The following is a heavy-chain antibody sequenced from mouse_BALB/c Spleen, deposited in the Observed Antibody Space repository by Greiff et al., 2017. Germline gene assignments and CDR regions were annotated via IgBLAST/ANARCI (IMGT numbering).Heavy chain of an antibody. Sequence: QVQLQQPGAELVRPGASVKLSCKASGYTFTSYWINWVTQRPGQGLEWIGNIYPSDSYTNYNQKFKDKATLTVDKSSSTAYMQLSSPTSEDSAVYYCTRLGLYYFDYWGQGTTLTVSS. D-gene: IGHD4-1*01. CDR2: IYPSDSYT. CDR1: GYTFTSYW. CDR3: TRLGLYYFDY. J-gene: IGHJ2*01. V-gene: IGHV1-69*02.